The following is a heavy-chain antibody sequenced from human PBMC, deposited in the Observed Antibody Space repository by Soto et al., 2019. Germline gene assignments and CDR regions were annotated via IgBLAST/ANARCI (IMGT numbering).Heavy chain of an antibody. V-gene: IGHV3-30*18. CDR2: ISYDGSNK. CDR3: AKGDLTTVTTGYYGMDV. CDR1: GFTFSSYG. Sequence: VGSLRLSCAASGFTFSSYGMHWVRQAPGKGLEWVAVISYDGSNKYYADSVKGRFTISRDNSKNTLYLQMNSLRAEDTAVYYCAKGDLTTVTTGYYGMDVWGQGTTVTVSS. D-gene: IGHD4-17*01. J-gene: IGHJ6*02.